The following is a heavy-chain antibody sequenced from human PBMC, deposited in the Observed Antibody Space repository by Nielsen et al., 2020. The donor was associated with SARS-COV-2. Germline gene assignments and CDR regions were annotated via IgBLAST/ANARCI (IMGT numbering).Heavy chain of an antibody. CDR3: ARVIGSSAWADY. V-gene: IGHV5-51*01. D-gene: IGHD2-2*01. CDR2: IFPDDSDT. CDR1: GYTFSTSW. Sequence: GESLKISCQASGYTFSTSWIAWVRQMPGNGLEWMASIFPDDSDTRYSPSFRGQVTVSADKSINTAYLQWDSLKASDTGMYYCARVIGSSAWADYWGQGTLVSVSA. J-gene: IGHJ4*02.